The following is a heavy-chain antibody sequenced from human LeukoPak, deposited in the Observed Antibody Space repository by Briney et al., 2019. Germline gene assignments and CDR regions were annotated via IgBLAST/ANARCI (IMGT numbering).Heavy chain of an antibody. CDR3: AKGRGWEASYYYYYMDV. CDR2: ISSSSIYK. D-gene: IGHD1-26*01. Sequence: GGSLRLSCAASGFTFSSYSMNWVRQAPGKGLEWVSSISSSSIYKYFADSVKGRFTISRDNAKNSLYLQVNSLRAEDTAVYYCAKGRGWEASYYYYYMDVWGKGTTVTISS. CDR1: GFTFSSYS. J-gene: IGHJ6*03. V-gene: IGHV3-21*01.